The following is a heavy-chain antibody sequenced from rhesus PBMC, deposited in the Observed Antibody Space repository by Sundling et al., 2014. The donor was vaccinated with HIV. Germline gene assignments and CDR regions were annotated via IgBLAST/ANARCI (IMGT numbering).Heavy chain of an antibody. CDR1: GGSISGGYY. J-gene: IGHJ4*01. V-gene: IGHV4-160*01. CDR3: ARTGPWTGFYSFDY. Sequence: QVQLQESGPGLVKPSETLSLTCAVSGGSISGGYYWSWIRQAPGKGLEWIGRIYGGGGSTDYNPSLKSRVTISIDTSKNQFSLKLTSVTAADTAVYYCARTGPWTGFYSFDYWGQGVLVTVSS. CDR2: IYGGGGST. D-gene: IGHD3-3*01.